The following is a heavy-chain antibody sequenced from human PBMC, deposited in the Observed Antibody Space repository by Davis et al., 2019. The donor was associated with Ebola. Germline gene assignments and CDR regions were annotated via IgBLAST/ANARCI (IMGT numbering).Heavy chain of an antibody. CDR1: GFTVSSNS. D-gene: IGHD1-26*01. CDR3: AKDTSNIWFDV. CDR2: IYTGGST. V-gene: IGHV3-53*01. J-gene: IGHJ3*01. Sequence: GESLKISCAASGFTVSSNSMSWVRQAPGKGLEWVSVIYTGGSTDYADSVKGRFSISRGNSRNTLYLQMNGLRVEDTAIYYCAKDTSNIWFDVWGQGTMVTVSS.